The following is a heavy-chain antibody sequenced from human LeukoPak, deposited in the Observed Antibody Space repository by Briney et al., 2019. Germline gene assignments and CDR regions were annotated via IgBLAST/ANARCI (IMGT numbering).Heavy chain of an antibody. V-gene: IGHV3-30*02. D-gene: IGHD1-26*01. J-gene: IGHJ4*02. CDR1: GFSFRDYG. Sequence: GGSLRLSCAASGFSFRDYGMHWVRQAPGKGLEWVAFMRDDATDKYYADSVKGRFTISRDNFNNTLSLQMNSLRAEDTAVYYCAKDKMGGTYAFDYWGQGTLVTVSS. CDR2: MRDDATDK. CDR3: AKDKMGGTYAFDY.